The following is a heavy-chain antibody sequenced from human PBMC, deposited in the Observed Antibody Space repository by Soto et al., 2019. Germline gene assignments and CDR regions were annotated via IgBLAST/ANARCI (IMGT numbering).Heavy chain of an antibody. CDR3: ARGLITGTQRSGGGYYFAT. J-gene: IGHJ4*02. CDR2: INHSGSA. CDR1: GGSFSGYI. V-gene: IGHV4-34*01. D-gene: IGHD2-8*02. Sequence: QVQLQQSGAGLLKPSETLSLTCDVYGGSFSGYIWTWIRQTPGKGLQWIGQINHSGSAIYNPSLTRRFTTSVPTFKSHFSRELSSVTAAGTAAFYCARGLITGTQRSGGGYYFATWAQGPQVTASS.